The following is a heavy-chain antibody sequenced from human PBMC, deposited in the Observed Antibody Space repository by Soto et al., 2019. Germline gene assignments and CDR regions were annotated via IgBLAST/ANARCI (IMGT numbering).Heavy chain of an antibody. Sequence: ASVKVSCKASGYTFTSYDINWVRQATGQGLEWMGWMNPNSGNTGYAQKFQGRVTMTRNTSISTAYMELSSLRSEDTAVYYCARGFASYSSGWKNWFDPGAREPWSPSPQ. CDR2: MNPNSGNT. D-gene: IGHD6-19*01. J-gene: IGHJ5*02. CDR1: GYTFTSYD. V-gene: IGHV1-8*01. CDR3: ARGFASYSSGWKNWFDP.